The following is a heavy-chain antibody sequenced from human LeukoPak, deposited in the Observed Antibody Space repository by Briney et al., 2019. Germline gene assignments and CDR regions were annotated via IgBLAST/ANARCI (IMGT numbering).Heavy chain of an antibody. CDR2: IYTSGST. D-gene: IGHD6-19*01. V-gene: IGHV4-4*07. CDR3: ARDLSIAVAGFDY. Sequence: PSETLSLTCTVSGGSIRSYYWSWIRQPAGKGLEWIGRIYTSGSTNYNPSLKSRVTMSVDTSKNQFSLKLSSVTAADTAVYYCARDLSIAVAGFDYWGQGTLVTVSS. J-gene: IGHJ4*02. CDR1: GGSIRSYY.